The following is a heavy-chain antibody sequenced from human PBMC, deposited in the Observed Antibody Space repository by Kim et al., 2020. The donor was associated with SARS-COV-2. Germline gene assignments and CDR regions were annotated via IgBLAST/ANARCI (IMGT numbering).Heavy chain of an antibody. CDR3: ALGGIAARPMDYYYYGMDG. CDR1: GFTFSSYW. D-gene: IGHD6-6*01. V-gene: IGHV3-74*01. CDR2: INSDGSST. J-gene: IGHJ6*02. Sequence: GGSLRLSCAASGFTFSSYWMHWVRQAPGKGLVWVSRINSDGSSTSYADSVKGRFTISRDNAKNTLYLQMNSLRAEDTAVYYCALGGIAARPMDYYYYGMDGWGPGTTVTVSS.